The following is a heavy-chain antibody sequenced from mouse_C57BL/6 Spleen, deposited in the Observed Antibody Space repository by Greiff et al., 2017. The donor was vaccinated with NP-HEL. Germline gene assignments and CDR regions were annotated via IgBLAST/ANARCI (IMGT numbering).Heavy chain of an antibody. J-gene: IGHJ2*01. D-gene: IGHD4-1*01. CDR2: ISDGGSYT. CDR3: ARDSGTGYFDY. Sequence: DVKLVESGGGLVKPGGSLKLSCAASGFTFSSYAMSWVRQTPEKRLEWVATISDGGSYTYYPDNVKGRFTISRDNAKNNLYLQMSHLKSEDTAMYYCARDSGTGYFDYWGQGTTLTVSS. V-gene: IGHV5-4*01. CDR1: GFTFSSYA.